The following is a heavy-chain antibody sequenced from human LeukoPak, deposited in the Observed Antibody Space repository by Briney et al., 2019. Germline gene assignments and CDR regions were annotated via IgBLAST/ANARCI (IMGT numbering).Heavy chain of an antibody. V-gene: IGHV3-30*04. CDR1: GFTFSSYA. Sequence: GSLRLSCAASGFTFSSYAMHWVRQAPGKGLEWVAVISYDGSNKYYADSVKGRFTISRDNSKNTLYLQMNSLRAEDTAVYYCARGGAYYHDSSGYPDAFDIWGQGTMVTVSS. CDR3: ARGGAYYHDSSGYPDAFDI. CDR2: ISYDGSNK. D-gene: IGHD3-22*01. J-gene: IGHJ3*02.